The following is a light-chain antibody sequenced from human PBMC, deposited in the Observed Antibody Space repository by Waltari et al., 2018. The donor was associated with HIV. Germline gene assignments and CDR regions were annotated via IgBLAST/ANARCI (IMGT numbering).Light chain of an antibody. Sequence: EIVMTQSPATLSVSPGRTATLSCRASQSVASNLAWYQQKPGKTPRLLIYGASTRATGSSPRCSGSGSGTNFALTITSLQSEYVAVYYCQQYNNWPWFTFGQGTKLEIK. V-gene: IGKV3-15*01. CDR2: GAS. J-gene: IGKJ2*01. CDR1: QSVASN. CDR3: QQYNNWPWFT.